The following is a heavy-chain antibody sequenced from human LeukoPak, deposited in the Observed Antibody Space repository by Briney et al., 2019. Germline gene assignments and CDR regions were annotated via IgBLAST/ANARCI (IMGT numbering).Heavy chain of an antibody. CDR2: IYYTGST. CDR1: GGSISSSF. CDR3: ARVRLDIAAAGTDFDY. Sequence: SETLSLTCTVSGGSISSSFWSWIRQPPGKGLEWIGYIYYTGSTNYNPSLKSRVTISVDTSKNQFSLKLSSVTAADTAVYYCARVRLDIAAAGTDFDYWGQGTLVTVSS. D-gene: IGHD6-13*01. J-gene: IGHJ4*02. V-gene: IGHV4-59*01.